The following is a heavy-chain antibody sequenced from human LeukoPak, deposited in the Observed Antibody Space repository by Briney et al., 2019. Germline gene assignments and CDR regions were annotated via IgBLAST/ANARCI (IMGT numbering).Heavy chain of an antibody. V-gene: IGHV5-51*01. D-gene: IGHD3-22*01. Sequence: GASLEISWKGSGSIFTNNWIGWVRQLPGKGLEWMRIIYPGDSDTRYSPSFQGPVTISADTTISTAYLQWSSLKASATAMCYCARLRRHVGADRYDSSGYSPYYWGQGTLFTVSS. J-gene: IGHJ4*02. CDR2: IYPGDSDT. CDR3: ARLRRHVGADRYDSSGYSPYY. CDR1: GSIFTNNW.